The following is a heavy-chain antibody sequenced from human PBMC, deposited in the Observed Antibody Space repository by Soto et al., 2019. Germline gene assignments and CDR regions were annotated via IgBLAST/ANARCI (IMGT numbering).Heavy chain of an antibody. D-gene: IGHD2-2*01. Sequence: GGSLRLSCAASGFTFSSYSMNWVRQAPGKGLEWVSSISSSSSYIYYADSVKGRFTISRDNAKNSLYLQMNSLRAEDTAVYYCARDKDIVVVPAAPPRDIFLEWLLDEYGMDVWGQGTTVTVSS. J-gene: IGHJ6*02. V-gene: IGHV3-21*01. CDR3: ARDKDIVVVPAAPPRDIFLEWLLDEYGMDV. CDR2: ISSSSSYI. CDR1: GFTFSSYS.